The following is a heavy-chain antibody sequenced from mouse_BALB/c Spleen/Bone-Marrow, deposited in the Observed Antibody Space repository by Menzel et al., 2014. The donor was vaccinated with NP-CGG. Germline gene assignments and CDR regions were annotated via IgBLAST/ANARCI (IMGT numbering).Heavy chain of an antibody. Sequence: DVKLVESGGGLVQPGGSLKLSCAASRFDFSRYWMAWVRQAPGKGLEWIGEIKPDSRTINYSPSLKEKFIISRDNAKSTLYLQMSKVRSEDTALYYCARLGYYGAMAYWGQGTSVTVSS. CDR2: IKPDSRTI. J-gene: IGHJ4*01. CDR1: RFDFSRYW. CDR3: ARLGYYGAMAY. V-gene: IGHV4-1*02. D-gene: IGHD1-1*01.